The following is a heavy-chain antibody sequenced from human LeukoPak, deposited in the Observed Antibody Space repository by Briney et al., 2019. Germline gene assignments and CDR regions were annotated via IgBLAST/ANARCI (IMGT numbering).Heavy chain of an antibody. V-gene: IGHV5-51*01. Sequence: GESLKTSGKGAGYRFTSYWIGWVRQMPGKGLEWMGIIYPGDSDTRYSPSFQGQVTISADKSISTAYLQWSSLKASDTAMYSCARRDSNGFDYWGQGTLVTVSS. J-gene: IGHJ4*02. D-gene: IGHD2-15*01. CDR2: IYPGDSDT. CDR3: ARRDSNGFDY. CDR1: GYRFTSYW.